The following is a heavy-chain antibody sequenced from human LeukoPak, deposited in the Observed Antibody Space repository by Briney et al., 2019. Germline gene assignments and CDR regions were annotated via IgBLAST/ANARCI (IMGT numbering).Heavy chain of an antibody. J-gene: IGHJ6*03. CDR3: ARGYCSSTSCSGYYMDV. D-gene: IGHD2-2*01. Sequence: GGSLRLSCAASGFTFSSYSMNWVRQAPGKGLEWVSSISSSSSYIYYADSVKGRFTISRDNAKNSLYLQMNSLRAEDTAVYYCARGYCSSTSCSGYYMDVWGKGTTVTVSS. V-gene: IGHV3-21*01. CDR1: GFTFSSYS. CDR2: ISSSSSYI.